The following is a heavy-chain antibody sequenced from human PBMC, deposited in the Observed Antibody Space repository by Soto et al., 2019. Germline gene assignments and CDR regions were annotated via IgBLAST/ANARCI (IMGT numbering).Heavy chain of an antibody. CDR2: ISYDGSNK. Sequence: PGGSLRLSCAASGFTFSSYGMHWVRQAPGKGLEWVAVISYDGSNKYYADSVKGRFTISRDNSKNTLYLQMNSLRAEDTAVYYCAKDGYCSGGSCYHYFDYWGQGTLVTVSS. CDR3: AKDGYCSGGSCYHYFDY. CDR1: GFTFSSYG. V-gene: IGHV3-30*18. J-gene: IGHJ4*02. D-gene: IGHD2-15*01.